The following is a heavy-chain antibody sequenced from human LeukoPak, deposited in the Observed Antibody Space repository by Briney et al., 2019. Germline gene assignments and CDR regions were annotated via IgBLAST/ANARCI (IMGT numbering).Heavy chain of an antibody. CDR2: ISGSGDNT. CDR3: ARDPYSGYDSYFDY. D-gene: IGHD5-12*01. CDR1: GFSFSSYA. V-gene: IGHV3-23*01. Sequence: GGSLRLSCAASGFSFSSYAMSWVRQAPGKGLEWVSSISGSGDNTYYAESVKGRFTISRDNSKNTLFLQMNSLRAEDTAVYYCARDPYSGYDSYFDYWGQGTLVTVSS. J-gene: IGHJ4*02.